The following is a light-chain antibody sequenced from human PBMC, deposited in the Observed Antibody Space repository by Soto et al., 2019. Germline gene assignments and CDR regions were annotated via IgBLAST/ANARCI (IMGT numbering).Light chain of an antibody. CDR2: AAS. CDR3: QQANRLPLT. V-gene: IGKV1-12*01. CDR1: QGISIW. Sequence: IQMPQSPSSVSASVGERVTITCRASQGISIWLAWYQQKPGKAPKLLIYAASSLQSGVPSRFRGRGSGTDCTLTISRLHPEDCATYYCQQANRLPLTFGGGTKVEIK. J-gene: IGKJ4*01.